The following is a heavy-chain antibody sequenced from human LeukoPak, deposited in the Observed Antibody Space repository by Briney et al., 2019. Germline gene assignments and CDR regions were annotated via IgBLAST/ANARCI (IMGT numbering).Heavy chain of an antibody. CDR3: PRVTSEASFDY. CDR2: ISWNSGSI. Sequence: GRSLRLSCAASGFTFDDYAMHWVRQAPGKGLEWVSGISWNSGSIGYADSVKGRFTISRDNAKNSLYLQMNSLRADDTAVYYCPRVTSEASFDYWGQGTLVIVSS. CDR1: GFTFDDYA. J-gene: IGHJ4*02. V-gene: IGHV3-9*01.